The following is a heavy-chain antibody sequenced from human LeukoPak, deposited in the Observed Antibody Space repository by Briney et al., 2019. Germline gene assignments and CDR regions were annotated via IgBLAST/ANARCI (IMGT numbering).Heavy chain of an antibody. V-gene: IGHV3-23*01. CDR1: GFILRSYG. Sequence: GGSLRLSCVASGFILRSYGMSWVRQAPGKGLEWVSHISDSGGSTNYADSVKGRFTISRDNSKNTLWLQMNSLRAEDTAVYYCAKDLKTIDAFDIWGQGTMVTVSS. CDR3: AKDLKTIDAFDI. CDR2: ISDSGGST. J-gene: IGHJ3*02. D-gene: IGHD1-14*01.